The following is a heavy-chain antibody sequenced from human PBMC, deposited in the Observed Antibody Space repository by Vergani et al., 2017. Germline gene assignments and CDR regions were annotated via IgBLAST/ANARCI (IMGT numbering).Heavy chain of an antibody. Sequence: EVQLVQSGAEVKKPGESLKTSCKGSGYSFTSYWIGWVRQMPGKGLEWMGIIYPGDSDTRYSPSFQGQVTISADKSISTAYLQWSSLKASDTAMYYCARQIEQQLPSGGYYYYMDVWGKGTTVTVSS. D-gene: IGHD6-13*01. V-gene: IGHV5-51*01. J-gene: IGHJ6*03. CDR3: ARQIEQQLPSGGYYYYMDV. CDR1: GYSFTSYW. CDR2: IYPGDSDT.